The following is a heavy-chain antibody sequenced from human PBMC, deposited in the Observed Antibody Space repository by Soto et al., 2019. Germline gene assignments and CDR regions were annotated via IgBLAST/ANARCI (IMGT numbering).Heavy chain of an antibody. J-gene: IGHJ4*02. CDR1: GDSISRNY. D-gene: IGHD3-10*01. CDR3: ARVRFGEPIDY. V-gene: IGHV4-59*01. CDR2: IYYSGST. Sequence: PSETLSLTCSVSGDSISRNYWSWVRQPPGKGLEWIGYIYYSGSTNDNPSLKSRVTISIDTSKNQFSLKLSSVTAADTAVYYCARVRFGEPIDYWGQGTLVPVSS.